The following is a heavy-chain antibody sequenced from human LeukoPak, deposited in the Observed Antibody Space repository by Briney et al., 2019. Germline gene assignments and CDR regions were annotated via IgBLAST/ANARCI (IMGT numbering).Heavy chain of an antibody. Sequence: SETLSLTCTVSSCSISSSSYYSGWIRQPPGKGLEWIVSIYHSGSTYYNPSLKSRVTISVDTSKNKFSLKLSSVTAVDTAVYYCARDVTGVRAFDYWGQGTLVTVS. CDR2: IYHSGST. V-gene: IGHV4-39*07. CDR1: SCSISSSSYY. CDR3: ARDVTGVRAFDY. J-gene: IGHJ4*02. D-gene: IGHD4-23*01.